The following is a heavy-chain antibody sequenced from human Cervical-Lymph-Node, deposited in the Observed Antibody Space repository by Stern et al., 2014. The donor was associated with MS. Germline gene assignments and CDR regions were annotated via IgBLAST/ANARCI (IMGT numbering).Heavy chain of an antibody. CDR2: IYPDDSDT. CDR1: GYSFNIYW. CDR3: ARRGMDV. V-gene: IGHV5-51*01. J-gene: IGHJ6*02. Sequence: QLVQSGAEVKKPGESLTISCKGFGYSFNIYWIAWVRQRPGKGLEWMGIIYPDDSDTGYSPSFQGQVTFSVDKSISTAYLQWSSLKPSDTATYFCARRGMDVWGQVTSVTVSS.